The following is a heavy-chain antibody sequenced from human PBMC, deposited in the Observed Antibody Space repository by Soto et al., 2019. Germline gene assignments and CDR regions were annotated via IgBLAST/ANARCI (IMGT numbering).Heavy chain of an antibody. D-gene: IGHD3-16*01. Sequence: SETLSLTCTVSGGSISSYYWSWIRQPPGKGLEWIGYIYYSGSTNYNPSLKSRVTISVDTSKNQFSLKLSSVTAADTAVYYCAREGEGDYSPFSAPFDYWGQGTLVTVSS. CDR2: IYYSGST. J-gene: IGHJ4*02. CDR1: GGSISSYY. CDR3: AREGEGDYSPFSAPFDY. V-gene: IGHV4-59*01.